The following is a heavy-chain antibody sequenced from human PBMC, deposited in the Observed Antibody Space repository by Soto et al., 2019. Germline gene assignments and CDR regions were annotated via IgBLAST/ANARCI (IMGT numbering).Heavy chain of an antibody. CDR3: AKDGSYYDFDY. D-gene: IGHD3-3*01. J-gene: IGHJ4*02. Sequence: GGSLRLSCAASGFTFSTYAVSWVRQAPGKGLEWVSSFSGSGGSTYYADSVKGRFTISRDNSKNTLYLRMDSLRAEDTAVYYCAKDGSYYDFDYWGQGTLVTVSS. CDR1: GFTFSTYA. CDR2: FSGSGGST. V-gene: IGHV3-23*01.